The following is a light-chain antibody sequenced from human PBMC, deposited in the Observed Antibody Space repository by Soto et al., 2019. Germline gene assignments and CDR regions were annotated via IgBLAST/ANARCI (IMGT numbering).Light chain of an antibody. CDR1: QGISNF. CDR3: HKNSSVIT. Sequence: DIQMTQSPSSLSASVGDRVTITCRASQGISNFLAWYQQKPGKVPKLLISAASTLQSGVPSRFSGSGSGTDFTLTITSLQPEDVATYYCHKNSSVITFCQGTRLEI. V-gene: IGKV1-27*01. J-gene: IGKJ5*01. CDR2: AAS.